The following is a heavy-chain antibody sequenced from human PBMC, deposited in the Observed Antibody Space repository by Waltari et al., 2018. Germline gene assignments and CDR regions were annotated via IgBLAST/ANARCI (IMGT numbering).Heavy chain of an antibody. CDR1: GGSISSHY. D-gene: IGHD3-10*01. CDR2: IYYSGST. J-gene: IGHJ5*02. Sequence: QVQLQESGPGLVKPSETLSLTCAVSGGSISSHYWRWIRQPPGKGLEWIGYIYYSGSTNYNPSLKSRVTISVDTSKNQFSLKLSSVTAADTAVYYCAGSPNYGSGKDWFDPWGQGTLVTVSS. CDR3: AGSPNYGSGKDWFDP. V-gene: IGHV4-59*11.